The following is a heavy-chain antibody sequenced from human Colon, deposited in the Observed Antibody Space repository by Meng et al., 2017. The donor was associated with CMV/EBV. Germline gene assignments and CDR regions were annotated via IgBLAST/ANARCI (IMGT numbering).Heavy chain of an antibody. J-gene: IGHJ4*02. CDR1: GFTFSDYY. V-gene: IGHV3-11*04. Sequence: GASLKISCAASGFTFSDYYMSWIRQAPGKGLEWVSYISSSGSTIYYADSVKGRFTISRDNAKNSLYLQMNSLRAEDTAVYYCAREEEDIVVVPAAAPDYWGQGTLVTVSS. CDR2: ISSSGSTI. CDR3: AREEEDIVVVPAAAPDY. D-gene: IGHD2-2*01.